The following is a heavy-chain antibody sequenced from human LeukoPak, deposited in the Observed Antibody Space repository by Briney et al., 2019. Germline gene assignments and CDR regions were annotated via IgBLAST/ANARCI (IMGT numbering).Heavy chain of an antibody. CDR2: ISSSGGNT. CDR3: PKDGALYVGYFDY. J-gene: IGHJ4*02. V-gene: IGHV3-23*01. CDR1: GFTVSNNY. D-gene: IGHD3-16*01. Sequence: PGGSLRLSCAASGFTVSNNYMSWVRQAPGKGLEWVAAISSSGGNTYYGDSVKGRFTISRDNSKNTLYLQMNNLRAEDTAIYYCPKDGALYVGYFDYWGQGTLVTVSS.